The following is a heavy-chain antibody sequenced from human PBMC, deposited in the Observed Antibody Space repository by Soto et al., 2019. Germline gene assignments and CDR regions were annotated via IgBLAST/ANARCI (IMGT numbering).Heavy chain of an antibody. CDR3: ARDGNDTIFGVVIDYYYYYGMDV. V-gene: IGHV1-18*01. CDR1: GYTFTSYG. J-gene: IGHJ6*02. Sequence: ASVKVSCKASGYTFTSYGISWVRQAPGQGLEWMGWISAYNGNTNYAQKLQGRVTMTTDTSTSTAYMELRSLRSDDPAVYYCARDGNDTIFGVVIDYYYYYGMDVWGQGTTVTVSS. D-gene: IGHD3-3*01. CDR2: ISAYNGNT.